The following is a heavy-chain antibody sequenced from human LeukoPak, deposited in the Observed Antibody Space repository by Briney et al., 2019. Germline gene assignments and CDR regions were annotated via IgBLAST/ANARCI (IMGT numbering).Heavy chain of an antibody. CDR1: GGTFSSYA. J-gene: IGHJ4*02. V-gene: IGHV1-69*13. D-gene: IGHD3-3*01. CDR3: ARAGSSYDFWSGYYSVGLDY. CDR2: IIPIFGTA. Sequence: SVKVSCKASGGTFSSYAISWVRQAPGQGLEWMGGIIPIFGTANYAQKSQGRVTITADESTSTAYMELSSLRSEDTAVYYCARAGSSYDFWSGYYSVGLDYWGQGTLVTVSS.